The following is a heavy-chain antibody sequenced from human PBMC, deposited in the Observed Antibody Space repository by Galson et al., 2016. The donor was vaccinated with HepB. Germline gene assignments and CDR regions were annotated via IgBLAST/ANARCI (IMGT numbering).Heavy chain of an antibody. CDR2: INFSSGYI. Sequence: SLRLSCAASGFSFSDSSMNWVRRAPGKGPEWVSSINFSSGYIHYADTVRGRFTISRDNARNSLYLQMNSLRAEDTAVYYCVREQYPTDAFDIWGPGTMVIVCS. V-gene: IGHV3-21*01. D-gene: IGHD2/OR15-2a*01. CDR1: GFSFSDSS. CDR3: VREQYPTDAFDI. J-gene: IGHJ3*02.